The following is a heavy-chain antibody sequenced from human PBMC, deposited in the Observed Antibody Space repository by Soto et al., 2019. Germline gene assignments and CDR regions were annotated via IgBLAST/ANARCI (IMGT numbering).Heavy chain of an antibody. CDR3: ATESHGDYYYYVMDV. CDR1: GYTFTSYY. D-gene: IGHD4-17*01. Sequence: ASMKVSCKASGYTFTSYYMHWVRQAPGQGLEWMGIINPSGGSTSYAQKFQGRVTMTEDTSTDTAYMELSSLRSEDTAVYYCATESHGDYYYYVMDVWGQGTTVTVSS. V-gene: IGHV1-46*01. J-gene: IGHJ6*02. CDR2: INPSGGST.